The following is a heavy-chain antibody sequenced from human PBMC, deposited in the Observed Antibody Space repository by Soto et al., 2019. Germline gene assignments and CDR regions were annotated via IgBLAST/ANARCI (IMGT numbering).Heavy chain of an antibody. V-gene: IGHV3-30*18. Sequence: QVQLVESGGGVVQPGRSLRLSCAASGFSFSRYGMHWVRQAPGKGLEWVAVISYDGSEKYYADSVKGRFTISRDTSKNTLYLQMNSLRAEDTAVYYCAKDLHSSGYYYFDYWGQGALVTVSS. CDR2: ISYDGSEK. CDR1: GFSFSRYG. D-gene: IGHD3-22*01. J-gene: IGHJ4*02. CDR3: AKDLHSSGYYYFDY.